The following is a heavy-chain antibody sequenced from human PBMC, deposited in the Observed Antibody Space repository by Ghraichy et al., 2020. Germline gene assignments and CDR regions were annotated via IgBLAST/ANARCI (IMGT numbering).Heavy chain of an antibody. CDR2: ISGSGGST. D-gene: IGHD4-17*01. J-gene: IGHJ4*02. V-gene: IGHV3-23*01. CDR1: GFTFSSYA. CDR3: AKEWGLSDYGEYGEQFDY. Sequence: GGSLRLSCAASGFTFSSYAMSWVRQAPGKGLEWVSAISGSGGSTYYADSVKGRFTISRDNSKNTLYLQMNSLRAEDTAVYYCAKEWGLSDYGEYGEQFDYWGQGTLVTVSS.